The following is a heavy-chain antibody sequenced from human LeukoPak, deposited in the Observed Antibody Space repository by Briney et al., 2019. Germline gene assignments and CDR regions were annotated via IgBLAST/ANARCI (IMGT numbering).Heavy chain of an antibody. V-gene: IGHV3-74*01. D-gene: IGHD6-13*01. CDR2: INSDESST. J-gene: IGHJ4*02. Sequence: GGSLRLSCAASGFSLSGYWMHWVRQVPGKGLVWVSRINSDESSTSYADSVKGRFIISRDNAKNTLYLQMNSLRAEDTAVYYCAHISSSWPDYWGQGTLVTVSS. CDR3: AHISSSWPDY. CDR1: GFSLSGYW.